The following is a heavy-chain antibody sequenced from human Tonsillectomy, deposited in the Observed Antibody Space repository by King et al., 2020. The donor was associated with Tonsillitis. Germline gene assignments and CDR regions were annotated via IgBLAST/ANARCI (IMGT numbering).Heavy chain of an antibody. CDR2: ISSSSSTI. D-gene: IGHD6-6*01. Sequence: VQLVESGGGLVQPGGSLRLSCAASGFTFSSYSMNWVRQAPGKGLEWFSYISSSSSTIYYADSVKGRFTISRANAKNSLYLQMNSLRAEDTAVYYCARDLDYRSSHHYYYYGMDVWGQGTTVTVSS. CDR1: GFTFSSYS. CDR3: ARDLDYRSSHHYYYYGMDV. J-gene: IGHJ6*02. V-gene: IGHV3-48*01.